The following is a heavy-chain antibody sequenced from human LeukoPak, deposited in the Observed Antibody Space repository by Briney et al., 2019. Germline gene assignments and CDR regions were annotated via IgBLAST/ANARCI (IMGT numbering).Heavy chain of an antibody. J-gene: IGHJ3*02. CDR1: GYTFTSYY. V-gene: IGHV1-24*01. D-gene: IGHD1-26*01. Sequence: ASVKVSCKASGYTFTSYYMHWARQAPGQGLEWMGGFDPEDGETIYAQKFQGRVTMTEDTSTDTAYMELSSLRSEDTAVYYCATQIVGATSSAFDIWGQGTMVTVSS. CDR2: FDPEDGET. CDR3: ATQIVGATSSAFDI.